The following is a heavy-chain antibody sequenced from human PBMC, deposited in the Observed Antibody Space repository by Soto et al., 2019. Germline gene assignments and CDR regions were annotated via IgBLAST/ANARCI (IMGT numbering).Heavy chain of an antibody. CDR1: GGTFSSYA. CDR2: IIPIFGTA. CDR3: ARRIAAGYYYGMDV. D-gene: IGHD6-13*01. Sequence: QVQLVQSGAEVKKPGSSVKVSCKASGGTFSSYAISWVRQAPGQGLEWMGGIIPIFGTANYAQKFQGRVTITADEYTSTAYMGLSSLRSEDTAVYYCARRIAAGYYYGMDVWGQGTTVTVSS. V-gene: IGHV1-69*12. J-gene: IGHJ6*02.